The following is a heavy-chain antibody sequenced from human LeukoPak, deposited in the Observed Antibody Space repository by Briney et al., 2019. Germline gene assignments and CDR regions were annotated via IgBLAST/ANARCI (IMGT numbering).Heavy chain of an antibody. CDR1: GYTFTRNY. CDR2: INPSGGST. Sequence: ASVRVSCKASGYTFTRNYLHWVRQAPGQGLEWMGIINPSGGSTRYAQKFQGRVTMTRDTSTSTVYMELKSLRSEDTAIYYCARDGTPEYDHIWGRPQLYWGQGTLVIVSS. D-gene: IGHD3-16*01. CDR3: ARDGTPEYDHIWGRPQLY. J-gene: IGHJ4*02. V-gene: IGHV1-46*01.